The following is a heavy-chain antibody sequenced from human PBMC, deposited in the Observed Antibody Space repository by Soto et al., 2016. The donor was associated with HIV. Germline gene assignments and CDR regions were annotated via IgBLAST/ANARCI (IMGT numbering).Heavy chain of an antibody. J-gene: IGHJ3*02. V-gene: IGHV1-18*01. CDR2: ISTYNGNT. D-gene: IGHD3-22*01. CDR3: ARTYYYDSSGYSDAFDI. Sequence: QVQLVQSGAEVKKPGASVKVSCKASGYSFTSYGLTWVRQAPGQGLEWMGWISTYNGNTNYAQNLQGRVTMTTDTSTSTAYMELRSLRSDDTAVYYCARTYYYDSSGYSDAFDIWGQGTMVTVSS. CDR1: GYSFTSYG.